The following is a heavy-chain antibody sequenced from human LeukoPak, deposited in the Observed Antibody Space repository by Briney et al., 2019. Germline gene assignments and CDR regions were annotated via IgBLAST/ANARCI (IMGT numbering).Heavy chain of an antibody. V-gene: IGHV3-53*01. D-gene: IGHD3-10*01. CDR1: GFTVSSYY. CDR3: AREYYDSGSYLYGMDV. Sequence: GGSLRLSCAASGFTVSSYYMSWVRQAPGKGLEWVSVIYSGGSTYYADSVKGRFTISRDNSKNTLYLQMNSLRAEDTAVYYCAREYYDSGSYLYGMDVWGQGTTVTVSS. J-gene: IGHJ6*02. CDR2: IYSGGST.